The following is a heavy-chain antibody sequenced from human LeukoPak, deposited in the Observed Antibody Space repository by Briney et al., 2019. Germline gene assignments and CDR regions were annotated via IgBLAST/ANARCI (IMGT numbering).Heavy chain of an antibody. CDR1: GYTFTDYF. V-gene: IGHV1-2*02. CDR3: VRGFDSAYESGSFDG. Sequence: ASMKVSFKASGYTFTDYFLLWVRQPPGQGLEWMGLINPNSGATNYAHKFQGRVTMTRDRSSKTAYIELSRLRCNDAAVYSCVRGFDSAYESGSFDGWGQGTLVTVSS. J-gene: IGHJ4*01. CDR2: INPNSGAT. D-gene: IGHD5-12*01.